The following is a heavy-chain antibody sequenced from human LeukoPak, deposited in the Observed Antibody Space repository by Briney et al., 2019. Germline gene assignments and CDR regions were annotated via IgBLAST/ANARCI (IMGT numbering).Heavy chain of an antibody. CDR2: IYYSGST. V-gene: IGHV4-39*01. D-gene: IGHD3-22*01. J-gene: IGHJ4*02. CDR3: ARLREYRTYYYDSSGYYPFDY. Sequence: WVRQPPGKGLEWIGSIYYSGSTYYNPSLKSRVTISVDTSKNQFSLKLSSVTAADTAVYYCARLREYRTYYYDSSGYYPFDYWGQGTLVTVSS.